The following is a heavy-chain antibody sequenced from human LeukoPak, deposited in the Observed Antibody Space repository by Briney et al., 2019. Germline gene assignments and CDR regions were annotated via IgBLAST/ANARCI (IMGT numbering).Heavy chain of an antibody. CDR2: INPSGGST. CDR3: ARDKGQGVVVTAYFDY. CDR1: GYTFTSYY. D-gene: IGHD2-21*02. Sequence: ASVKVSCKASGYTFTSYYMHWVRQAPGQGLDWMGIINPSGGSTSYAQKFQGRATMTRDTSTSTVYMELSSLRSEDTAVYYCARDKGQGVVVTAYFDYWGQGTLVTVSS. J-gene: IGHJ4*02. V-gene: IGHV1-46*01.